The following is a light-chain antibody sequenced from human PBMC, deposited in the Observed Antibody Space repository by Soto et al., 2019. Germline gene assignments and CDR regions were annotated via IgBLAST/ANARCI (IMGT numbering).Light chain of an antibody. J-gene: IGKJ4*01. V-gene: IGKV1-9*01. Sequence: IHLTQSPSSLSPSVGARVPITCRASQDISRYLSWYQQKPGRAPRPLISAASTLQSGVPARFSGSGSGTDFTLSITSLQPEDFATYYCQQLNTFPVTFGGGTKVDIK. CDR1: QDISRY. CDR3: QQLNTFPVT. CDR2: AAS.